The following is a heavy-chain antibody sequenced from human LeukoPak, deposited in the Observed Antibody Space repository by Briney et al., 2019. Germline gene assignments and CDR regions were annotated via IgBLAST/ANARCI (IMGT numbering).Heavy chain of an antibody. D-gene: IGHD5-12*01. Sequence: SETLSLTCAVYGGSFSGHYWSWIRQPPGKGLEWIGEINHSGSTNYNPSLKSRVTISVDTSKNQFSLKLSSVTAADTAVYYCATYRGSDYWGQGTLVTVSS. CDR1: GGSFSGHY. J-gene: IGHJ4*02. CDR2: INHSGST. CDR3: ATYRGSDY. V-gene: IGHV4-34*01.